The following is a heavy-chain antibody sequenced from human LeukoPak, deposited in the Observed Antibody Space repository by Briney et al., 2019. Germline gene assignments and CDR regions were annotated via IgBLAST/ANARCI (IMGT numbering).Heavy chain of an antibody. D-gene: IGHD3-22*01. V-gene: IGHV3-30*01. CDR3: AREDSSGYYYFDY. CDR1: GFTLSNYA. CDR2: ISYDGSNK. Sequence: GGSLRLSCAASGFTLSNYAIHWVRQAPGKGLEWVALISYDGSNKYYADSVKGRFTISRDNSKNTLYLQMNSLRADDTAVYYCAREDSSGYYYFDYWGQGTLVTVSS. J-gene: IGHJ4*02.